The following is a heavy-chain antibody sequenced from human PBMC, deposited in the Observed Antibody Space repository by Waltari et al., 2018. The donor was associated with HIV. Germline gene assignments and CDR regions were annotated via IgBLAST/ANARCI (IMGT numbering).Heavy chain of an antibody. D-gene: IGHD4-17*01. CDR1: GGSISSYNW. Sequence: GLVKPSETLSLTCAVSGGSISSYNWWSWVRQAPGKGLELIGEMYHSGSTNYNPSLKSRVTISIDNSKNQFSLRLTSVTAADTAVYYCVRVMTGDYRSSWFDPWGQGTLVTVSS. CDR3: VRVMTGDYRSSWFDP. J-gene: IGHJ5*02. V-gene: IGHV4-4*02. CDR2: MYHSGST.